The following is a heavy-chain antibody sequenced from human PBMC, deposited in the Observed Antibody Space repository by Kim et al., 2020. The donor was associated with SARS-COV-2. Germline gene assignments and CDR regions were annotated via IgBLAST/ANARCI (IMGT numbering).Heavy chain of an antibody. CDR2: ISAYNGNT. D-gene: IGHD6-19*01. CDR3: ARHPYYSSGWYKNYYYMDV. V-gene: IGHV1-18*01. J-gene: IGHJ6*03. Sequence: ASVKVSCKASGYTFTSYGISWVRQAPGQGLEWMGWISAYNGNTNYAQKLQGRVTMTTDTSTSTAYMELRSLRSYDTAVYYCARHPYYSSGWYKNYYYMDVWGKGTTVTVSS. CDR1: GYTFTSYG.